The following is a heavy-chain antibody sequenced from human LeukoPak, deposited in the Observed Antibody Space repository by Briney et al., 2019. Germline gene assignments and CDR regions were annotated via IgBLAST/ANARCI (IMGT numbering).Heavy chain of an antibody. V-gene: IGHV4-38-2*01. CDR2: IYRSGST. J-gene: IGHJ2*01. Sequence: PSETLSLTCAVSGYSISSGYYWGWIRQPPGKGLEWIGSIYRSGSTYYNPSLKSRVTISVDTSKNQFSLKLSSVTAADTAVYYCARLLYCSSTSCYSYWYFDLWGRGTLVTVSS. CDR3: ARLLYCSSTSCYSYWYFDL. D-gene: IGHD2-2*01. CDR1: GYSISSGYY.